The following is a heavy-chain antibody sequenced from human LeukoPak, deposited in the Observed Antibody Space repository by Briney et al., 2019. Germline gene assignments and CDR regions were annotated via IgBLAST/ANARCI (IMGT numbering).Heavy chain of an antibody. CDR2: IRYDGSNK. V-gene: IGHV3-30*02. CDR3: AKDRPTVTTGDDY. D-gene: IGHD4-17*01. CDR1: GFTFSSYG. Sequence: PGGSLRLSCAASGFTFSSYGMHRVRQAPGKGLEWVAFIRYDGSNKYYADSVKGRFTISRDNSKNTLYLQMNSLRAEDTAVYYCAKDRPTVTTGDDYWGQGTLVTVSS. J-gene: IGHJ4*02.